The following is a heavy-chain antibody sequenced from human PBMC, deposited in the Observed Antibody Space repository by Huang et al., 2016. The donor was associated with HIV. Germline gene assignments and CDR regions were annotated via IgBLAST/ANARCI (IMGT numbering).Heavy chain of an antibody. Sequence: QLRLQESGPGLVKPSETLSLTCTVSGGSMITYIYYWGWIRQPPGRGLEWIGNIYHSGSTYYNPSFKGRPTISVDTSKNQFSLRLTSVTAADTAVYYCARRVYRDSGWFDPWGQGTLVTVSS. CDR3: ARRVYRDSGWFDP. CDR1: GGSMITYIYY. V-gene: IGHV4-39*01. J-gene: IGHJ5*02. CDR2: IYHSGST. D-gene: IGHD2-15*01.